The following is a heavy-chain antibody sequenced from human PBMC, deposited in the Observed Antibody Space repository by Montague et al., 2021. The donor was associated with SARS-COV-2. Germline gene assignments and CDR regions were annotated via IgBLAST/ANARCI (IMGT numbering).Heavy chain of an antibody. D-gene: IGHD2-8*02. J-gene: IGHJ5*02. V-gene: IGHV4-39*01. Sequence: SETLSLTCTVSGGSFLRRSYYWGWIPQPPGTFLEWIGSIYYSGSTHYIPALKSRVTISVDTSKPHLSLKLSSVTAADTAVYYCARHHPVGGVRPWGQGTLVTVSS. CDR2: IYYSGST. CDR3: ARHHPVGGVRP. CDR1: GGSFLRRSYY.